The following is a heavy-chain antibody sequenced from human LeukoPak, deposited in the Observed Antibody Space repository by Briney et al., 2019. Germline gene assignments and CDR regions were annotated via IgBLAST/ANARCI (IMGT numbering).Heavy chain of an antibody. D-gene: IGHD3-9*01. CDR1: GGTFSSYA. V-gene: IGHV1-69*13. CDR3: AREVELVRFFDY. Sequence: VASVKVSCKASGGTFSSYAISWVRQAPGQGLEWMGGIIPIFGTANYAQKFQGRVTITADESTGTAYMELSSLRSEDTAVYYCAREVELVRFFDYWGQGTLVTVSS. J-gene: IGHJ4*02. CDR2: IIPIFGTA.